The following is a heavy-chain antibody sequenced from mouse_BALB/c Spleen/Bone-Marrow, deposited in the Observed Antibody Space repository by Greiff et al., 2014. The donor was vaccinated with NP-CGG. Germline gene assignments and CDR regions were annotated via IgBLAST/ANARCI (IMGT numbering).Heavy chain of an antibody. CDR1: GFSLTSYG. J-gene: IGHJ2*01. CDR2: IWAGGST. V-gene: IGHV2-9*02. CDR3: AIAYFGNYNYYFDY. Sequence: QVQLKQSGPGLVAPSQSLSITCTVSGFSLTSYGLHWVRLPPGKGLEWLGIIWAGGSTNYNSAPISRLSISKDNSKSQVFLKMNSLQTDDTAMYFCAIAYFGNYNYYFDYWGQGTTLTVSS. D-gene: IGHD2-10*01.